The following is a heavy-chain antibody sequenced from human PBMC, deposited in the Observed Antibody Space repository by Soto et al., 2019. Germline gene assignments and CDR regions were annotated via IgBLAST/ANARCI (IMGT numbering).Heavy chain of an antibody. CDR2: IYHSGST. V-gene: IGHV4-30-2*01. CDR3: ARYCSGGSCYSGFDY. J-gene: IGHJ4*02. Sequence: SETLSLTCAVSGGSISSGGYSWSWIRQPPGKGLEWIGYIYHSGSTYYNPSLKSRVTISVDRSKNQFSLKLSSVTAADMAVYYCARYCSGGSCYSGFDYWGQGTLVTVSS. CDR1: GGSISSGGYS. D-gene: IGHD2-15*01.